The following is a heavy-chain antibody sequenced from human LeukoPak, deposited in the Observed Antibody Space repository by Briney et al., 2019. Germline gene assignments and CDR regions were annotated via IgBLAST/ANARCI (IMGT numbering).Heavy chain of an antibody. V-gene: IGHV3-66*01. D-gene: IGHD3-16*01. CDR1: GFTVSTNY. CDR3: ARGGQEDAFDI. Sequence: GGSLRLSGAASGFTVSTNYMSWVRQAPGKGLEWVSVIYSRGSTYYADSVKGRFTISRDNSKNTLYLQMNSLRDEDTAVYYCARGGQEDAFDIWGQGTMVTVSS. J-gene: IGHJ3*02. CDR2: IYSRGST.